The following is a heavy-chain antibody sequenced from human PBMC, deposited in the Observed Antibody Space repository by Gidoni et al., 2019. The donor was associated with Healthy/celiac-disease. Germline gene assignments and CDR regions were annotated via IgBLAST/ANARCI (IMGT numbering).Heavy chain of an antibody. Sequence: QVQLVQSGAEVKKPGASVKVSCKASGYTFTGYYMHWVRQAPGQGLEWRGRINPNSGGKNDAQKFQGRVTMTRDTSISTAYMELSRLRSDDTAVYYCARGRFGYSYEFDYWGQGTLVTVSS. CDR2: INPNSGGK. D-gene: IGHD5-18*01. CDR1: GYTFTGYY. V-gene: IGHV1-2*06. CDR3: ARGRFGYSYEFDY. J-gene: IGHJ4*02.